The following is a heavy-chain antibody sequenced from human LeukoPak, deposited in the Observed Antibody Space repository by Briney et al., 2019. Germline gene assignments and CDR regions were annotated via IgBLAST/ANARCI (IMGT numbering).Heavy chain of an antibody. CDR3: ARVGWRGYYFDY. CDR1: GFTVSSNY. D-gene: IGHD2-15*01. CDR2: IYSGGST. J-gene: IGHJ4*02. Sequence: GGSLRPSCAASGFTVSSNYMSWVRQAPGKGLEWVSVIYSGGSTYYADSVKGRFTISRDNSKNTLYLQMNSLRAEDTAVYYCARVGWRGYYFDYWGQGTLVTVSS. V-gene: IGHV3-53*01.